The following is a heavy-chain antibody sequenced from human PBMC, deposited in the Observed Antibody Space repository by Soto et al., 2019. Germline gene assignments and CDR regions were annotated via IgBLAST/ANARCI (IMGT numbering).Heavy chain of an antibody. CDR2: IIPIFGTA. V-gene: IGHV1-69*13. CDR1: GGTFSSYA. CDR3: VPSIAAPYYFDY. D-gene: IGHD6-6*01. Sequence: SVKVSCKASGGTFSSYAISWVRQAPGQGLEWMGGIIPIFGTANYAQKFQGRVTITADESTSTAYMELSSLRSEDTAVYYCVPSIAAPYYFDYWGQGTLVTVSS. J-gene: IGHJ4*02.